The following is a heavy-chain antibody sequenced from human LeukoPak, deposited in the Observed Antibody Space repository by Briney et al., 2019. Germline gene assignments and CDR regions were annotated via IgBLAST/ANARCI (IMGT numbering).Heavy chain of an antibody. CDR3: ARDMPPNDPFDL. CDR1: GGSVSSGSYY. CDR2: IYYSGST. Sequence: SETLSLTCTVSGGSVSSGSYYWSWVRQPPGKGLEWLGYIYYSGSTNYNPSLKSRVTISEHTPKNQFSLNLCSLTAADTAVYYCARDMPPNDPFDLWGQGPMVTVPS. V-gene: IGHV4-61*01. J-gene: IGHJ3*01. D-gene: IGHD2-2*01.